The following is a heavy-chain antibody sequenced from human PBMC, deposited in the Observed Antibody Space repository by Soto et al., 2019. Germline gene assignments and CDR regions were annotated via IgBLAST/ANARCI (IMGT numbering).Heavy chain of an antibody. D-gene: IGHD6-13*01. Sequence: EVQLLESGGGLVQPGGSLRLSCAGSEFTSSRYALSWVRQAPGEGLEWVSGISGTGDSTYYADSVKGRFTVSRDNSKNTLYLQMHSLRAEDTAVYPCAKYAGNYYRYYYMDVWGKGTTVTVSS. CDR2: ISGTGDST. CDR1: EFTSSRYA. V-gene: IGHV3-23*01. J-gene: IGHJ6*03. CDR3: AKYAGNYYRYYYMDV.